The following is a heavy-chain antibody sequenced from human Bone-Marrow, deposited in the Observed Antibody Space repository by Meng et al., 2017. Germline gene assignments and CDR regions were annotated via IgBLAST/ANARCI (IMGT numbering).Heavy chain of an antibody. CDR1: GGSFSDYY. Sequence: QVHLQQVGAGLLKPSETLSLTCVVSGGSFSDYYWSWIRQPPGKGLEWIGEINHSGSTNYNPSLERRATISVDTSQNNLSLKLSSVPAADSAVYYCARGPTTMAHDFDYWGQGTLVTVSS. J-gene: IGHJ4*02. CDR3: ARGPTTMAHDFDY. CDR2: INHSGST. D-gene: IGHD4-11*01. V-gene: IGHV4-34*01.